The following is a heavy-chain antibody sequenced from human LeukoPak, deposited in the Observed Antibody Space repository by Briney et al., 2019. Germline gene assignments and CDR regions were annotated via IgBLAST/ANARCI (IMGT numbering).Heavy chain of an antibody. CDR1: GFTFSNYA. D-gene: IGHD3-9*01. CDR3: AKDSSYFDWLSAEYFQH. CDR2: ISSSGGST. J-gene: IGHJ1*01. V-gene: IGHV3-23*01. Sequence: GGSLRLSCAASGFTFSNYAMSWVRQAPGKGLEWVSGISSSGGSTYYADSVKGRFTISRDNSKNTLYLQMNSLRAEDTAVYYCAKDSSYFDWLSAEYFQHWGQGTLVTVSS.